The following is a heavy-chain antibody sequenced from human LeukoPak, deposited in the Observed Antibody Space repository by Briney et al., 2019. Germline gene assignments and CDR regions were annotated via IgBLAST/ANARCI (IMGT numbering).Heavy chain of an antibody. CDR1: GGSISSYY. V-gene: IGHV4-59*08. J-gene: IGHJ4*02. D-gene: IGHD3-22*01. Sequence: MSSETLSLTCTVSGGSISSYYWSWIRQPPGKGLEWIGYIYYSGSTNYNPSLKSRVTISVDTSKNQFSLKLSSVTAADTAVYYCARLDSSGYYFDYWGQGTLVTVSS. CDR3: ARLDSSGYYFDY. CDR2: IYYSGST.